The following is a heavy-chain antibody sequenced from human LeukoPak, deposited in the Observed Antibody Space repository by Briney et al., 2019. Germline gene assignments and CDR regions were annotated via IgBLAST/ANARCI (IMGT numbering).Heavy chain of an antibody. V-gene: IGHV4-61*02. D-gene: IGHD3-3*01. J-gene: IGHJ6*03. CDR2: IYTSGST. CDR1: GGSISSGSYY. CDR3: ARGQPYYDFWSGYLYYYYYYMDV. Sequence: SQTLSLTCTVSGGSISSGSYYWSWIRQPAGKGLEWIGRIYTSGSTNYNPSLKSRVTISVDTSKNQFSLKLSSVTAADTAVYYCARGQPYYDFWSGYLYYYYYYMDVWGKGTTVTVSS.